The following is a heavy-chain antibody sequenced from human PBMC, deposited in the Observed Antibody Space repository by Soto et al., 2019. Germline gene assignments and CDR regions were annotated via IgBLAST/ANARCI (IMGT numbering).Heavy chain of an antibody. D-gene: IGHD6-19*01. CDR3: AKGGRQWLVAADFNY. CDR1: GFTFSDYA. J-gene: IGHJ4*02. Sequence: VQLVESGGGVVQPGRSLRLSCAASGFTFSDYAMHWVRQAPGKGLEWVAVVSHDGRNTHYADSVKGRFTISRDSSKNTVPLEMTSLRAEDTAVYYCAKGGRQWLVAADFNYWGQGALVTVCS. V-gene: IGHV3-30*18. CDR2: VSHDGRNT.